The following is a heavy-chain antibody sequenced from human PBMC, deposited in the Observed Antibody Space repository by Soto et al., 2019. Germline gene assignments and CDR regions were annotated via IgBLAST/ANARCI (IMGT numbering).Heavy chain of an antibody. Sequence: QVQLVESGGGLVKPGGSLRLSCAASGFTFSDYYMSWIRQAPGKGLEWVSYISSSGSTIYYADSVKGRFTISRDKANNSLYLQMTSLRAEDTAVYYCARDQRYYDYIWGSYRYVFDYWGQGTLVTVSS. J-gene: IGHJ4*02. D-gene: IGHD3-16*02. V-gene: IGHV3-11*01. CDR1: GFTFSDYY. CDR3: ARDQRYYDYIWGSYRYVFDY. CDR2: ISSSGSTI.